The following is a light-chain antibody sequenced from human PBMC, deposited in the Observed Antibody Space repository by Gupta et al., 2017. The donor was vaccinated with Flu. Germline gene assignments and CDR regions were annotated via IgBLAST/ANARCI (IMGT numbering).Light chain of an antibody. Sequence: PSSVSASVGDRVTITCRASRGIAAWVAWYQQKPGTAPKFLSYSASNLQTGVPSRFSGSGSGTNFTLTISSLQPEDFATYYCQKANTFPFTFGPGTKVD. CDR2: SAS. CDR3: QKANTFPFT. V-gene: IGKV1D-12*01. J-gene: IGKJ3*01. CDR1: RGIAAW.